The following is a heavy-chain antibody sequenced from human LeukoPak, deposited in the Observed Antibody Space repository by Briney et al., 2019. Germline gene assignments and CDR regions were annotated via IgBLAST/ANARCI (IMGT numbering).Heavy chain of an antibody. V-gene: IGHV3-30-3*01. D-gene: IGHD5-18*01. CDR2: ISYDGSNK. J-gene: IGHJ4*02. CDR1: GFTFSSYA. Sequence: PGRSLRLSCAASGFTFSSYAMHWVRQAPGKGLEWVAVISYDGSNKYYADSVKGRFTISRDNSKNTLYLQMNSLRAEDTAVYYCARGVGQLWYFDYWGQGTLVTVSS. CDR3: ARGVGQLWYFDY.